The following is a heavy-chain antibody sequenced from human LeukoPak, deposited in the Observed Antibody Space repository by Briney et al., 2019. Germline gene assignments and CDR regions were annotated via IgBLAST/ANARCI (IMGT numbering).Heavy chain of an antibody. CDR2: ISWDGGST. D-gene: IGHD6-13*01. CDR1: GFTFDDYA. Sequence: GGSLRLSCAAAGFTFDDYAMHWVRQAPGKGLEWVSLISWDGGSTYYADSVKGRFTISRDNSKNSLYLQMNSLRAEDSAFYYCAKAAIRYTSRWNNFDYWGQGTLVTVSS. V-gene: IGHV3-43D*03. J-gene: IGHJ4*02. CDR3: AKAAIRYTSRWNNFDY.